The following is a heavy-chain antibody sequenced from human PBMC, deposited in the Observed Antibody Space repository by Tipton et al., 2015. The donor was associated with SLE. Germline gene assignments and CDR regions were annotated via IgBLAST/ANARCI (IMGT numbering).Heavy chain of an antibody. V-gene: IGHV3-9*01. D-gene: IGHD3-3*01. Sequence: SLRLSCAASGFNFDDYAMHWVRQAPGKGLEWVSGISWEGDILRYADSVRGRFTISRDNARNSLHLQMHGLRGEDTALYYCTKATRGDIGITVFGVSNHFDYWGQGTLGTVSS. CDR2: ISWEGDIL. CDR3: TKATRGDIGITVFGVSNHFDY. CDR1: GFNFDDYA. J-gene: IGHJ4*02.